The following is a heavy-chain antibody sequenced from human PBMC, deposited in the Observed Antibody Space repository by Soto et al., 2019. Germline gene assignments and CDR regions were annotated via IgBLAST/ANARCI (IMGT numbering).Heavy chain of an antibody. CDR1: GFTFNNVW. J-gene: IGHJ4*02. CDR3: TSLIPTDLRSYFDY. CDR2: IKSKTDGGTT. Sequence: PGGSLRLSCAASGFTFNNVWMNWVRQAPGKGLEWVGRIKSKTDGGTTDYAAPVNGRFTISRDESKNTLYLQMNSLIIEDTAVYYCTSLIPTDLRSYFDYWGPGTLVTVSS. V-gene: IGHV3-15*07. D-gene: IGHD2-2*02.